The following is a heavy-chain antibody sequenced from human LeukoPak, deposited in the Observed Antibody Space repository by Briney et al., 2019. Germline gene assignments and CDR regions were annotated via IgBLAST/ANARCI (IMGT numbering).Heavy chain of an antibody. CDR1: GGSINSSSYY. CDR3: ARSGYRYGADALDI. Sequence: SETLSLTCTVSGGSINSSSYYWGWIRQPPGKGLEWIGSIYYSGSSYYNSSLKSRVTISVDTSKNQFSLKLSSVTAADTAVYYCARSGYRYGADALDIWGQGTMVTVSS. J-gene: IGHJ3*02. D-gene: IGHD5-18*01. V-gene: IGHV4-39*07. CDR2: IYYSGSS.